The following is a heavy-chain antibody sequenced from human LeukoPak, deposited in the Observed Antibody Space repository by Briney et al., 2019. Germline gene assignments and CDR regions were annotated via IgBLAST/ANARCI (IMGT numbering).Heavy chain of an antibody. CDR2: IYHSGST. V-gene: IGHV4-34*01. J-gene: IGHJ6*03. D-gene: IGHD4-11*01. Sequence: SETLSLTCAVYGGSFSDYYWSWIRQPPGKGLEWIGEIYHSGSTKYNPSLKSRVTMSVDTSKNQFSLKLSSVTAADTAVYYCARVFSNSNYDYYYMDVWGKGTTVTVSS. CDR3: ARVFSNSNYDYYYMDV. CDR1: GGSFSDYY.